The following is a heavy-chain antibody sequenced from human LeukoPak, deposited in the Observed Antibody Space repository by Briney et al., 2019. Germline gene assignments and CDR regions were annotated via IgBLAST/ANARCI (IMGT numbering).Heavy chain of an antibody. J-gene: IGHJ5*02. D-gene: IGHD3-3*01. V-gene: IGHV3-48*01. Sequence: GGSLRLSCTTSVFPFNRYSMNWVRQAPGKGLEWVSYITSSGDTIYYADSVKGRFTISRDNAKNSVYLQMNSLRAEDTAVYYCARVRFLEWSDRWFDPWGQGTLVTVSS. CDR2: ITSSGDTI. CDR1: VFPFNRYS. CDR3: ARVRFLEWSDRWFDP.